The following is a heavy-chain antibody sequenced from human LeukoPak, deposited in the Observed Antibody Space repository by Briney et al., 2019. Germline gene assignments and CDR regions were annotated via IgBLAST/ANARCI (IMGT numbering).Heavy chain of an antibody. CDR2: IYHSGST. J-gene: IGHJ4*02. V-gene: IGHV4-38-2*01. Sequence: SETLSLTCAVSGYSISSGYYWGWIRQPPGKGLEWIGSIYHSGSTYYNPSLKSRVTISVDTSKNQFSLKLSSVTAADTAVYYCARGGDIVVVPYFAYWGQGTLSPSPQ. CDR1: GYSISSGYY. CDR3: ARGGDIVVVPYFAY. D-gene: IGHD2-15*01.